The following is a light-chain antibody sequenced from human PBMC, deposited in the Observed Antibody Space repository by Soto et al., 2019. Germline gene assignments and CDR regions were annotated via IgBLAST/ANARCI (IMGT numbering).Light chain of an antibody. CDR2: GAS. CDR3: QQYGRSPLMYT. J-gene: IGKJ2*01. V-gene: IGKV3-20*01. CDR1: QSITSNF. Sequence: EIVLTQSPGTLSLSPGERATLSCRASQSITSNFLAWYQQKPGQAPRLLIYGASTRAAGVPDRFSASGSGTDFTLTITRLEPDDFAVYYCQQYGRSPLMYTFGQGTKLGVK.